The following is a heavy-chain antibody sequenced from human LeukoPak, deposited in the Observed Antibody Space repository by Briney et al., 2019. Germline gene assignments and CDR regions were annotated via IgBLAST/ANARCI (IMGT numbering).Heavy chain of an antibody. CDR1: GGTFSTYA. J-gene: IGHJ4*02. D-gene: IGHD6-19*01. Sequence: SVKVSCKASGGTFSTYAISWVRQAPGQGLEWMGRIIPILGIANYAQKSQGRVTITADKSTSTAYMELSSLRSEDTAVYYCARLRIAVAGTGFDYWGQGTLVPVSS. V-gene: IGHV1-69*04. CDR2: IIPILGIA. CDR3: ARLRIAVAGTGFDY.